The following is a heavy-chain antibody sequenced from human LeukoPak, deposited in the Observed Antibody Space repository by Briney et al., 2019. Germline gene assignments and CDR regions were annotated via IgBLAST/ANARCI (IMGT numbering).Heavy chain of an antibody. V-gene: IGHV1-2*02. CDR3: ARWGGHCTSGLCYYFDC. Sequence: ASVKVSCKASGYIFTGYYMHWVRQAPGQGLEWMGWINPHSGDTDYAQKFQGRVTMTRDTSISTAYMELSRSRSDDTAVYYCARWGGHCTSGLCYYFDCWGQGTLVTVSS. CDR1: GYIFTGYY. J-gene: IGHJ4*02. CDR2: INPHSGDT. D-gene: IGHD2-8*01.